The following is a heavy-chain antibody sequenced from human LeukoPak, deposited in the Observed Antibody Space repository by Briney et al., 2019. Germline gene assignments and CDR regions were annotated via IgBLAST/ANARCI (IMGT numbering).Heavy chain of an antibody. D-gene: IGHD5-24*01. Sequence: GGSLRLSCAASGFTLSTYSMKWVRQAPGRGLEWVSYVSIRGNNILYGVSVKGRFTISRDSAEHSLYLQMNSLRGEDTAMYYCTRGKSNYHFDSCGVRTPVTASP. CDR1: GFTLSTYS. J-gene: IGHJ4*01. CDR2: VSIRGNNI. V-gene: IGHV3-48*01. CDR3: TRGKSNYHFDS.